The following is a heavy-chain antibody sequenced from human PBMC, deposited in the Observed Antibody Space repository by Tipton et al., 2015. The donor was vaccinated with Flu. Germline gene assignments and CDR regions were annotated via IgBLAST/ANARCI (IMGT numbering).Heavy chain of an antibody. V-gene: IGHV4-61*01. CDR2: ISYSGST. CDR1: GGSVSRTSYY. J-gene: IGHJ4*02. D-gene: IGHD3-16*01. Sequence: TLSLTCTVSGGSVSRTSYYWSWIRQPPGKGLEWIGHISYSGSTNYNPSLNSRVTMSVDTSKNQISLKLSSVTAADTAVYYCARGGGATEKFDYWGQGTLVTVSS. CDR3: ARGGGATEKFDY.